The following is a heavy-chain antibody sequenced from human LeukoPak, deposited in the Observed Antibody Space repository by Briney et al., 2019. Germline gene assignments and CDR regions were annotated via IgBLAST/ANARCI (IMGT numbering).Heavy chain of an antibody. Sequence: ASVKVSCKASGYTFTSYGISWVRQAPGQGLEWMGWISAYNGNTNYAQKLQGRVTMTTDTSTSTAYVELRSLRSDDTAVYYCARDLKSYPRNLDYWGQGTLVTVSS. V-gene: IGHV1-18*01. CDR3: ARDLKSYPRNLDY. CDR2: ISAYNGNT. CDR1: GYTFTSYG. J-gene: IGHJ4*02.